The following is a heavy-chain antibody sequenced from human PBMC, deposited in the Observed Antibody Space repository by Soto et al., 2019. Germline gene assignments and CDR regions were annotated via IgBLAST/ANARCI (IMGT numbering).Heavy chain of an antibody. Sequence: EVQLVESGGGLVQPGRSLRLSCAASGFTFDDYAMHWVRQAPGKGLEWVSGISWNSGSIGYADSVKGRFTISRDNAKNSLYLQMNSLRAEDTALYYCAKEGVAGTLDYWGQGTLVTVSS. V-gene: IGHV3-9*01. CDR1: GFTFDDYA. J-gene: IGHJ4*02. D-gene: IGHD6-19*01. CDR2: ISWNSGSI. CDR3: AKEGVAGTLDY.